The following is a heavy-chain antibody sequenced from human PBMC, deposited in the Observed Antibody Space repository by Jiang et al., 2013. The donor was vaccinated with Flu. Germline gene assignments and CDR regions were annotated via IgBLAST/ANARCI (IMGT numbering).Heavy chain of an antibody. D-gene: IGHD3-16*01. CDR2: INPTGGER. CDR1: GYTFTRHW. J-gene: IGHJ5*02. V-gene: IGHV1-46*03. Sequence: VQLVESGAEVKKPGASVTVSCKASGYTFTRHWMHWVRQAPGQGLEWMGIINPTGGERFYAQKFQGRVIMTRDTSTSTDYMELSSLRSEDTAVYYCARDNSDQDLVWWFDAWGQGTLVTVSS. CDR3: ARDNSDQDLVWWFDA.